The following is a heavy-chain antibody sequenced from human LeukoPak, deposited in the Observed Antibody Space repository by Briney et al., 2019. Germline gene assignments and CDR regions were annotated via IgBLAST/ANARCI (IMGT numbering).Heavy chain of an antibody. CDR2: IWYDGSNK. Sequence: GGSLRLSCAASGFTFSSYGMHWVRQAPGKGLEWVAVIWYDGSNKYYADSVKGRFTISRDNSKNTLHLQMNSLRAEDMAVYYCARSSITMVRGVIYYYGMDVWGQGTTVTVSS. CDR3: ARSSITMVRGVIYYYGMDV. V-gene: IGHV3-33*01. CDR1: GFTFSSYG. J-gene: IGHJ6*02. D-gene: IGHD3-10*01.